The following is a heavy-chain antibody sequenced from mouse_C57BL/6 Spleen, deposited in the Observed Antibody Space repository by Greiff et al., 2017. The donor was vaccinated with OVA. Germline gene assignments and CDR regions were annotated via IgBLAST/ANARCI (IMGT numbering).Heavy chain of an antibody. J-gene: IGHJ2*01. Sequence: VQLQQSGPELVKPGASVKISCKASGYAFSSSWMNWVKQRPGKGLEWIGRIYPGDGDTNYNGKFKGQATLTADKSSSTAYMQLSSLTSEDSAVYFCARRGYYGSSYDFDYWGQGTTLTVSS. CDR2: IYPGDGDT. V-gene: IGHV1-82*01. CDR1: GYAFSSSW. D-gene: IGHD1-1*01. CDR3: ARRGYYGSSYDFDY.